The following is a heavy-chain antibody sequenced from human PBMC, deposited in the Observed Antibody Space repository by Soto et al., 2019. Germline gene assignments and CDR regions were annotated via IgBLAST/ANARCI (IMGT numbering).Heavy chain of an antibody. CDR3: ARSAGVTNYGMDV. D-gene: IGHD5-18*01. J-gene: IGHJ6*02. Sequence: QVQLVQSGAEVKKPGASVKVSCKASRYTFTSYYMHWVRQAPGQGLEWMGIINPSGGSTSYAQKFQGRVTMTRDTSTSTVYMELSSLRSEDTAVYYCARSAGVTNYGMDVWDQGTTVTVSS. V-gene: IGHV1-46*01. CDR2: INPSGGST. CDR1: RYTFTSYY.